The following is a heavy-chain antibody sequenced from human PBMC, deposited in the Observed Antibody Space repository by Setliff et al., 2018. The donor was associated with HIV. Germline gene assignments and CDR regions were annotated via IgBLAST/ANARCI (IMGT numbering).Heavy chain of an antibody. D-gene: IGHD6-19*01. Sequence: ASVKVSFKASGYTFTDYYMHWVRQAPGQGLEWMGRINPNSGGTNYAQKFQGRVTMTRDTSISTAYLELSRLRSDDTAVYYCARRAVAGVGDAFDIWGQGTMVTVSS. CDR1: GYTFTDYY. CDR2: INPNSGGT. CDR3: ARRAVAGVGDAFDI. J-gene: IGHJ3*02. V-gene: IGHV1-2*06.